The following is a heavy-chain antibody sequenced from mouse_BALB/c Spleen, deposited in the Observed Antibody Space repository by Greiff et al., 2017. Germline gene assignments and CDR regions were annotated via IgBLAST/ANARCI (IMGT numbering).Heavy chain of an antibody. D-gene: IGHD2-1*01. CDR1: GFSLTGYG. Sequence: VQLQESGPGLVAPSQSLSITCTVSGFSLTGYGVHWVRQPPGKGLEWLGMIWGDGSTDYNSALKSRLSISKDNSKSQVFLKMNSLQTDDTARYYGARDYGNSAWFAYWGQGTLVTVSA. CDR3: ARDYGNSAWFAY. V-gene: IGHV2-6-7*01. J-gene: IGHJ3*01. CDR2: IWGDGST.